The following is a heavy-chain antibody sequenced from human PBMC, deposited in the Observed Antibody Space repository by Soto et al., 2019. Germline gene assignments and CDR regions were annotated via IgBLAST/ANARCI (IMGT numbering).Heavy chain of an antibody. CDR2: IYTSGST. D-gene: IGHD3-16*02. V-gene: IGHV4-4*07. CDR1: GGSISSYY. J-gene: IGHJ3*02. Sequence: QVQLQESGPGLVKPSETLSLTCTVSGGSISSYYWSWIRQPAGKGLEWIGRIYTSGSTNYNPSLKSRVTMSLDTSKNQFSLKLSSVTAADTAVYYCARDQFYYDYVWGSYRNDAFDIWGQGTMVTVSS. CDR3: ARDQFYYDYVWGSYRNDAFDI.